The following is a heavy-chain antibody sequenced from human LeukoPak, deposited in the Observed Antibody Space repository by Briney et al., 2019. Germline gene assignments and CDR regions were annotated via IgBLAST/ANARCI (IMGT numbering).Heavy chain of an antibody. CDR2: ISGNGGTT. D-gene: IGHD3-16*01. CDR3: ARDLYADYVWGSFDY. Sequence: GGSLRLSCAASGFTFSTYAMSWVRQAPGKGLECVSAISGNGGTTYYADSIKGRFTISRDNSKNTLYLQMNSLRAEDTAVYYCARDLYADYVWGSFDYWGQGTLVTVSS. J-gene: IGHJ4*02. V-gene: IGHV3-23*01. CDR1: GFTFSTYA.